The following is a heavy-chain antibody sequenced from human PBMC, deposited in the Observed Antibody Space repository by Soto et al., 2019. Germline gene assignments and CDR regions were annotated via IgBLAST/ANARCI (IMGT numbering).Heavy chain of an antibody. CDR1: GFTFSNAW. J-gene: IGHJ6*02. CDR3: TRDPVDYGDYYYYGMDV. CDR2: IKSKTDGGTT. D-gene: IGHD4-17*01. Sequence: GSLRLSCAASGFTFSNAWMNWVRQAPGKGLEWVGRIKSKTDGGTTDYAAPVKGRFTISRDDSKSIAYLQMNSLKTEDTAVYYCTRDPVDYGDYYYYGMDVWGQGTTVTVSS. V-gene: IGHV3-15*07.